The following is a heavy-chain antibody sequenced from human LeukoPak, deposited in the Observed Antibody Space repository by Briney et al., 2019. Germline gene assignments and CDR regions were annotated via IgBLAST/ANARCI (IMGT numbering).Heavy chain of an antibody. V-gene: IGHV4-31*03. CDR2: IHYIGST. D-gene: IGHD3-22*01. Sequence: SQTLSLTCTVSGGSISSGDYYWSWIRQHPGKGLEWIVYIHYIGSTYYNPSLKSRVTISVDTSKNQFSLKLSSVTAADTAVYYCARETPTDYYDSSGFPYGMDVWGQGTTVTVSS. CDR3: ARETPTDYYDSSGFPYGMDV. J-gene: IGHJ6*02. CDR1: GGSISSGDYY.